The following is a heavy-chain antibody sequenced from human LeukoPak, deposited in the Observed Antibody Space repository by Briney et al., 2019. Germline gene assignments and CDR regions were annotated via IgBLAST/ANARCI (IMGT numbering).Heavy chain of an antibody. CDR3: ARDRGYNYGLWYFDY. D-gene: IGHD5-18*01. CDR1: GDSISSYY. Sequence: SSQTLSLTCTVSGDSISSYYWSWIRQPAGKGLEWIGRIYTSGSTNYNPSLKSRVSMSVDTSKNRFSLKLSSVTAADTAVYYCARDRGYNYGLWYFDYWGQGTLVTVSS. V-gene: IGHV4-4*07. J-gene: IGHJ4*01. CDR2: IYTSGST.